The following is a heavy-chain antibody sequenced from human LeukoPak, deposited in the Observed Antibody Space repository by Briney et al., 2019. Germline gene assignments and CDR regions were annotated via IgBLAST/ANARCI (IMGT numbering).Heavy chain of an antibody. CDR2: ISGSGDGT. D-gene: IGHD3-9*01. J-gene: IGHJ4*02. Sequence: PGGSLRLSCAASGFTFSTYAMTWVRQAPGKGLEWVSTISGSGDGTTYADSVKDRITVSRDNSENTLYLQMNSLRAEDTAVYYCARSLTDYYFDYWGQGTLVTVSS. CDR1: GFTFSTYA. V-gene: IGHV3-23*01. CDR3: ARSLTDYYFDY.